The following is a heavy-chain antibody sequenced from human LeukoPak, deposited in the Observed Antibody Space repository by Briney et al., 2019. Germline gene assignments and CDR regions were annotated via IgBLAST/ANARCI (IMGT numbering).Heavy chain of an antibody. Sequence: GGSLRLSCAASGFTFSRYAFHWVRQAPGKGLEWVAVISNDGSKKDYADSVKGRFTISRDNSKNTLYLQMNSLRAEDTAVYYCARGSADLGYCSSTSCYLWEYYYYMDVWGKGTTVTVSS. J-gene: IGHJ6*03. CDR1: GFTFSRYA. CDR3: ARGSADLGYCSSTSCYLWEYYYYMDV. D-gene: IGHD2-2*01. V-gene: IGHV3-30*04. CDR2: ISNDGSKK.